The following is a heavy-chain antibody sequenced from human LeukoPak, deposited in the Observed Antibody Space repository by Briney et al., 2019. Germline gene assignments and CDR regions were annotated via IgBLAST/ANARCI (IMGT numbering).Heavy chain of an antibody. CDR2: ISGSGGST. CDR3: AKQGLTTSWLYFDY. Sequence: GGSLRLSCAASGFTFSSYAMSWVRQAPGKGLEWVSAISGSGGSTYYTDSVKGRFTISRDNSKNTVYLQLNSLRAEDTAVYYCAKQGLTTSWLYFDYWGQGTLVTVSS. D-gene: IGHD2-2*02. J-gene: IGHJ4*02. CDR1: GFTFSSYA. V-gene: IGHV3-23*01.